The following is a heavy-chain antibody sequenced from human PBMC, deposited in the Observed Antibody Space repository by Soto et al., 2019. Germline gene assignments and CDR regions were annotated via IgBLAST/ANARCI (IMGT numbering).Heavy chain of an antibody. D-gene: IGHD3-3*01. CDR3: ARNAFDFWLDP. J-gene: IGHJ5*02. CDR1: GGTFSSYT. CDR2: IIPILGIA. V-gene: IGHV1-69*02. Sequence: QVQLVQSEAEAKKRVSSVKVSCKASGGTFSSYTISWVRQAPGQGLEWMGRIIPILGIANYAQKFQGRVTITADKSTSTAYMELSSLRSEDTAVYYRARNAFDFWLDPWGQGTLVTVSS.